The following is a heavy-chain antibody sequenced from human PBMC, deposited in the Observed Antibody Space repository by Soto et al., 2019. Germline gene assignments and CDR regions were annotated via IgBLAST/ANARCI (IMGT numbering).Heavy chain of an antibody. Sequence: APVKVSCKASGYSLSSYTITWVRQATGQGLEWLGWIGEYSGNTNYVEKLPGRVTMTTDTATSTAYMELRNLRSDDTAVYYCARESKKCQDFWAPGTMVTVSS. J-gene: IGHJ4*02. CDR3: ARESKKCQDF. CDR1: GYSLSSYT. V-gene: IGHV1-18*04. CDR2: IGEYSGNT.